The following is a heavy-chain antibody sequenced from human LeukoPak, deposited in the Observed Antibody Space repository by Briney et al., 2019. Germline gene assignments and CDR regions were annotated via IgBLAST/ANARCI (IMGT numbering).Heavy chain of an antibody. CDR1: GYTFTGYY. CDR2: INPNSGGT. V-gene: IGHV1-2*02. D-gene: IGHD3-3*01. CDR3: ARGWGLIWSGLTDPYYFDY. J-gene: IGHJ4*02. Sequence: VKVSCKASGYTFTGYYMHWVRQAPGQGLEWKGWINPNSGGTNYAQKFQGRVTMTRDTSTSTAYMELSRLRSDDTAVYYCARGWGLIWSGLTDPYYFDYWGQGTLVTVSS.